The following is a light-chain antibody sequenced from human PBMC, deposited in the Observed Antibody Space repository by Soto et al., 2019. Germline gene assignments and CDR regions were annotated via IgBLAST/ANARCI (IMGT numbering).Light chain of an antibody. Sequence: AIQLTQSPSSLSASVGDRVTITCRASQGVSSSLAWYQQKPGTAPKLLIYDASDLETGVPSRFSGSESGTDFTLTISSLQPEDVATYYCQQFKNYPLTFGQGTRLEIK. CDR1: QGVSSS. CDR2: DAS. J-gene: IGKJ5*01. CDR3: QQFKNYPLT. V-gene: IGKV1D-13*01.